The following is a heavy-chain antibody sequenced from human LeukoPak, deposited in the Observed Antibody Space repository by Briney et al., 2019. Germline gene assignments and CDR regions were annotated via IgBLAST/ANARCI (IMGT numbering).Heavy chain of an antibody. V-gene: IGHV1-2*06. D-gene: IGHD4-23*01. Sequence: ASVKVSCKASGFTFTCYYMHWVRQAPGQGLEWMGRIYPNSGGTNYAQKFQGRVTMTGDTSISTAYMELSSLTSDDTAVYYCARAFYGGNSAVGYWGQGTLVTVSS. J-gene: IGHJ4*02. CDR1: GFTFTCYY. CDR3: ARAFYGGNSAVGY. CDR2: IYPNSGGT.